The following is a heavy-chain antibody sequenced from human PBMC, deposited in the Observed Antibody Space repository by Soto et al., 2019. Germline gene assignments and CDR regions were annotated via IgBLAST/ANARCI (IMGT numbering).Heavy chain of an antibody. CDR2: INAGNGNT. J-gene: IGHJ4*02. D-gene: IGHD6-13*01. CDR1: GYTFTSYA. V-gene: IGHV1-3*05. CDR3: ARGIAPYYFDY. Sequence: QVQLVQSGAEEKKPGASVKVSCKASGYTFTSYAMHWVRQAPGQRLEWMGWINAGNGNTKYSQKFQGRVTITRDTSASTAYRELSSRRSEDTAVYYCARGIAPYYFDYWGQGTLVTVSS.